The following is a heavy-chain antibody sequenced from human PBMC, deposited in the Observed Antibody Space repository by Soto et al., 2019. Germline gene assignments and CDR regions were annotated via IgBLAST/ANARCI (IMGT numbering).Heavy chain of an antibody. CDR3: ARDRYSSSWSSLLYGMDV. CDR1: GGSFSGYY. Sequence: SETLSLTCAVYGGSFSGYYWSWMRQPPGKGLEWIGEINHSGSTNYNPSLKSRVTISVDTSKNQFSLKLSSVTAADTAVYYCARDRYSSSWSSLLYGMDVWGQGTTVTVSS. J-gene: IGHJ6*02. CDR2: INHSGST. V-gene: IGHV4-34*01. D-gene: IGHD6-13*01.